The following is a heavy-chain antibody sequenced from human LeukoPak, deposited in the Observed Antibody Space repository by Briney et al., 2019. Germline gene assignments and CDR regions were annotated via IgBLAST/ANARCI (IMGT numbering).Heavy chain of an antibody. J-gene: IGHJ4*02. D-gene: IGHD4-17*01. V-gene: IGHV3-7*01. CDR2: LKQDGGEK. CDR3: AILRGTYGDWGFDY. Sequence: GGSLRLSCAASGFTFSRFWMSWVRQAPGKGLEWVANLKQDGGEKYYVDSVKGRFTISRDNAKNSLYLQMNSLTAEDTAVYYCAILRGTYGDWGFDYWGRGTLVTVSS. CDR1: GFTFSRFW.